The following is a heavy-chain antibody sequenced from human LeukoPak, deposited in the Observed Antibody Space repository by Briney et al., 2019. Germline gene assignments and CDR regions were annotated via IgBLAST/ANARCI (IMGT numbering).Heavy chain of an antibody. CDR2: INPSGGST. J-gene: IGHJ6*02. V-gene: IGHV1-46*01. D-gene: IGHD3-10*01. CDR3: ARDRFEVYPYYYYGMDV. Sequence: GASVKVSCKASGYTFTGYYMHWVRQAPGQGLEWMGIINPSGGSTSYAQKFQGRVTMTRDTSTSTVYMELSSLRSEDTAVYYCARDRFEVYPYYYYGMDVWGQGTTVTVSS. CDR1: GYTFTGYY.